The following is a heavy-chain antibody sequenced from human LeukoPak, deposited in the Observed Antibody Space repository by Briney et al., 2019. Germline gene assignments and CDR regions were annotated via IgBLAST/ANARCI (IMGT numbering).Heavy chain of an antibody. J-gene: IGHJ4*02. D-gene: IGHD3-22*01. CDR2: IYTTGST. CDR1: GGSITSYY. V-gene: IGHV4-4*07. CDR3: ARDGFYDSSGYYYNWVFDY. Sequence: SETLSLTCTVSGGSITSYYWSWIRQPAGKGPEWIGRIYTTGSTYYNHFLKSRVTMAVDTSKNQFSLRLSSVTAADTAVYYCARDGFYDSSGYYYNWVFDYWGQGTLVTVSS.